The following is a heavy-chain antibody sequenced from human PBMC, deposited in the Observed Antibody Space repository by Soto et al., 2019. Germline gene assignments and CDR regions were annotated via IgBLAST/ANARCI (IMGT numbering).Heavy chain of an antibody. D-gene: IGHD3-22*01. V-gene: IGHV3-30-3*01. CDR1: GFTFSSYA. Sequence: GSLRLSCAASGFTFSSYAMHWVRQAPGKGLEWVAVISYDGSNKYYADSVKGRFTISRDNSKNTLYLQMNSLRAEDTAVYYCARDHERYYYDSSGYYYVLAYWGQGTLVTVSS. CDR3: ARDHERYYYDSSGYYYVLAY. CDR2: ISYDGSNK. J-gene: IGHJ4*02.